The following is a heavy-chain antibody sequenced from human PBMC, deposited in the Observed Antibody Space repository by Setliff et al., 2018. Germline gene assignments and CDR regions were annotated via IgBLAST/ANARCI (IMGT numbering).Heavy chain of an antibody. D-gene: IGHD3-10*01. CDR1: GVTVSDAW. V-gene: IGHV3-15*01. CDR2: IKSKTDGGPT. J-gene: IGHJ5*02. CDR3: VKLVPQAISSDP. Sequence: GSLRLSCAASGVTVSDAWMGWVRQTPGEGLDWVGRIKSKTDGGPTDYAAPVKGRFTISRDDSKNTLYLQMNSLKTEDTAIYYCVKLVPQAISSDPWGQGTLVTVSS.